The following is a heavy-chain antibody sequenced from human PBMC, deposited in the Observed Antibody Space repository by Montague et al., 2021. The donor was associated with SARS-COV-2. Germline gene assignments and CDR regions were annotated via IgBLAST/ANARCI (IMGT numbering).Heavy chain of an antibody. CDR1: GFTFSSYE. CDR3: ARIVSFYYGMDV. J-gene: IGHJ6*02. CDR2: ISSSGSTI. Sequence: SLRLSCAASGFTFSSYEMNWVRQAPGKGLEWVSYISSSGSTIYYADSVKGRFTISRDNAKNSLYLQMNSLRAEDTAVYYCARIVSFYYGMDVWGQGTTVTVSS. D-gene: IGHD3-16*02. V-gene: IGHV3-48*03.